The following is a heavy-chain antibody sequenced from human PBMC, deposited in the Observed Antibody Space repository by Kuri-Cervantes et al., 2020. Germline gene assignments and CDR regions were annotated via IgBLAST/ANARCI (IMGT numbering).Heavy chain of an antibody. CDR2: ISSSSTYI. Sequence: GGSLRLSCEASGFPLRTYSMNWVRQVPGKGLEWVSSISSSSTYIDYADSVKGRLTISRDNAKNSLYLQMSSLRAEDTAVYYCARDPDRYDFWSGSCDYWGQGTLVTVSS. J-gene: IGHJ4*02. CDR1: GFPLRTYS. D-gene: IGHD3-3*01. V-gene: IGHV3-21*06. CDR3: ARDPDRYDFWSGSCDY.